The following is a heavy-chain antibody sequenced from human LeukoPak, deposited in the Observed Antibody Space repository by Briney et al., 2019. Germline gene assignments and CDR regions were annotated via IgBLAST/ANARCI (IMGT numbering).Heavy chain of an antibody. V-gene: IGHV1-69*13. CDR2: IIPIFGTA. D-gene: IGHD1-26*01. CDR3: ASVGGSYYREFDY. J-gene: IGHJ4*02. Sequence: ASVKVSCKASGYTFTTYGISWVRQAPGQGLEWMGGIIPIFGTANYAQKFQGRVTITADESTSTAYMELSSLRSEDTAVYYCASVGGSYYREFDYWGQGTLVTVSS. CDR1: GYTFTTYG.